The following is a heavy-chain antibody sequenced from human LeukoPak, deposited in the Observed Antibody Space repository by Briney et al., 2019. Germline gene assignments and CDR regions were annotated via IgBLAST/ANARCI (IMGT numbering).Heavy chain of an antibody. V-gene: IGHV4-34*01. J-gene: IGHJ4*02. CDR3: ARLISSWDY. CDR2: IYYSGST. CDR1: GGSFSGYY. D-gene: IGHD6-13*01. Sequence: KPSETLSLTCAVYGGSFSGYYWSWIRQPPGKGLEWIGSIYYSGSTYYNPSLKSRVTISADTSKNQFSLKLSSVTAADTAVYYCARLISSWDYWGQGTLVTVSS.